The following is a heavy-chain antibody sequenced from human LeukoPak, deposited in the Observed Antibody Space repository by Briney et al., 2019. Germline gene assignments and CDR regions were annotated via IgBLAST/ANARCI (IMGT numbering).Heavy chain of an antibody. CDR3: ARHPIPKKYCSGGSCYDNYFDY. D-gene: IGHD2-15*01. V-gene: IGHV5-51*01. CDR2: IYPGDSDT. CDR1: GCSFTSYW. Sequence: PGESLKLSCKGSGCSFTSYWIGWVRQMPGKGLEWMGNIYPGDSDTRYSPSFQGQVTISADKSNSTAYLQWSSLKASDTAMYYCARHPIPKKYCSGGSCYDNYFDYWGQGTLVTVSS. J-gene: IGHJ4*02.